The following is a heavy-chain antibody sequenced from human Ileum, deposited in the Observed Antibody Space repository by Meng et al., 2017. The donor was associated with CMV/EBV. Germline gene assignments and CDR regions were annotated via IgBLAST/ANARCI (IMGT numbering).Heavy chain of an antibody. J-gene: IGHJ4*02. Sequence: VRVVGAGGGLVQTGGSLRLSFAVSGFTFSSYWMHWVRQVPGKGLVWVSRINTDGSITNYADSVRGRFTISRDNAKNTLYVQMNSLRDEDTAVYYCTRGSSGWFGIDYWGQGTLVTVSS. CDR2: INTDGSIT. CDR3: TRGSSGWFGIDY. CDR1: GFTFSSYW. D-gene: IGHD6-19*01. V-gene: IGHV3-74*01.